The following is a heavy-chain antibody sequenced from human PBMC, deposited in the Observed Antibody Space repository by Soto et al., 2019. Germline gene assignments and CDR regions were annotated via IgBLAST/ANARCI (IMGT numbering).Heavy chain of an antibody. D-gene: IGHD4-4*01. CDR1: GFTFSDHY. CDR2: TRNKANSYTT. V-gene: IGHV3-72*01. Sequence: PGGSLRLSCAASGFTFSDHYMDWVRQAPGKGLEWVGRTRNKANSYTTEYAASVKGRFTISRDDSKNSLYLQMNSLKTEDTAVYYCARGPGVSNTAYYYYYYGMDVWGQGTTVTVSS. CDR3: ARGPGVSNTAYYYYYYGMDV. J-gene: IGHJ6*02.